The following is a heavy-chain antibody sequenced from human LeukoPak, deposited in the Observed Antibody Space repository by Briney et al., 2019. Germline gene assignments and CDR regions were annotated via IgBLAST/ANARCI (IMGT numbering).Heavy chain of an antibody. Sequence: PSETLSLTCTVSGGSISSGGYYWSWIRQPPGKGLEWIGYVHYSGSTNYSPSVKSRVTMSVDTSKNQFSLRLSSVTAADTAVYYCARADYDDYTLDAFDIWGQGTMVTVSS. CDR2: VHYSGST. CDR3: ARADYDDYTLDAFDI. CDR1: GGSISSGGYY. D-gene: IGHD4-17*01. J-gene: IGHJ3*02. V-gene: IGHV4-61*08.